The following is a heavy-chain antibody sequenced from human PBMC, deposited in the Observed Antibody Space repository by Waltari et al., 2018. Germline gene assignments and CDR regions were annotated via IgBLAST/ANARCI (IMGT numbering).Heavy chain of an antibody. CDR3: ARDSGYSGYNSYSFDY. J-gene: IGHJ4*02. CDR1: GFPFSSYW. V-gene: IGHV3-7*01. Sequence: EVQLVESGGGLVQPGGSLRRSCASSGFPFSSYWMTWVRQAPGKGLEWVANIKQDGSVKYYVDSVRGRFTISRDNAKNSLYLQMNILRAEDTAVYYCARDSGYSGYNSYSFDYWGQGTLVTVSS. D-gene: IGHD5-12*01. CDR2: IKQDGSVK.